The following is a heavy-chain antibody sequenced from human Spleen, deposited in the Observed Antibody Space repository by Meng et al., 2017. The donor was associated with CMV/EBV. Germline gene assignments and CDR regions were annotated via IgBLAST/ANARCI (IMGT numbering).Heavy chain of an antibody. Sequence: GESLKISCKTAGYSFSTYWIGWVRQMPGKGLEWMGIIYPHDSDTRYFPSFHGHVTISADKSINTVYLQWRSLKTSDTAMYYCARGGVVVPAAVWFDPWGQGTRVTVSS. CDR2: IYPHDSDT. J-gene: IGHJ5*02. CDR3: ARGGVVVPAAVWFDP. D-gene: IGHD2-21*01. V-gene: IGHV5-51*01. CDR1: GYSFSTYW.